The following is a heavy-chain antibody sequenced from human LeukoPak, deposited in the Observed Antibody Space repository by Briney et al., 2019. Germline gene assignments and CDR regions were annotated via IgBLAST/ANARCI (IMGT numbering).Heavy chain of an antibody. D-gene: IGHD2-8*01. V-gene: IGHV1-69*13. CDR3: ARQGYCTNGVCYSWFDP. CDR2: IIPIFGTA. Sequence: SVKVSCKASGYTFTSYTISWVRQAPGQGLEWMGGIIPIFGTASYAQKFQGRVTITADESTSTAYMELSSLRSEDTAVYYCARQGYCTNGVCYSWFDPWGQGTLVTVSS. CDR1: GYTFTSYT. J-gene: IGHJ5*02.